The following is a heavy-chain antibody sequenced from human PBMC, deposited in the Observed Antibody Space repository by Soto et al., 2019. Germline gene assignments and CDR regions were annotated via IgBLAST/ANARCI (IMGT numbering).Heavy chain of an antibody. CDR1: GYTFTGYY. Sequence: ASVEVSCRASGYTFTGYYMHWVRQAPGQGLEWMGWINPNSGDTKYPQKFQGRVTMTRDTSITTVYMSLTGLKSDDTAVYYCARDLAKGGGSAGFDYWGQGTLVTVSS. V-gene: IGHV1-2*02. CDR3: ARDLAKGGGSAGFDY. J-gene: IGHJ4*02. D-gene: IGHD2-15*01. CDR2: INPNSGDT.